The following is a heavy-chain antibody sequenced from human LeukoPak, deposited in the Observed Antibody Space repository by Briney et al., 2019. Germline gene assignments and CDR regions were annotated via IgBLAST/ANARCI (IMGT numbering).Heavy chain of an antibody. V-gene: IGHV5-51*01. J-gene: IGHJ3*02. CDR1: GLSFPSYL. CDR2: IYPAESDT. D-gene: IGHD2-15*01. Sequence: VESLNIYCKGSGLSFPSYLIGWVGQAARKGLEWMGFIYPAESDTRYSPSLQGQVTISADKSISAAYLQWSSLKASDTAMDYGAGRDYGRYCSGGSCPGCFDIWGQGTMVTVSS. CDR3: AGRDYGRYCSGGSCPGCFDI.